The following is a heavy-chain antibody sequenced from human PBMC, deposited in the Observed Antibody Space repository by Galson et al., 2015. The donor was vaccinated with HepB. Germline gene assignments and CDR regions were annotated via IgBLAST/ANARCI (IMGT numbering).Heavy chain of an antibody. CDR1: GYTFTSYY. V-gene: IGHV1-46*01. D-gene: IGHD6-6*01. J-gene: IGHJ6*02. CDR2: TNPSGGST. Sequence: SVKVSCKASGYTFTSYYMHWVRQAPGQGLEWMGITNPSGGSTSYAQKFQGRVTMTRDTSTSTVYMELSSLRSEDTAVYYCARDGVAAQDQHGMDVWGQGTTVTVSS. CDR3: ARDGVAAQDQHGMDV.